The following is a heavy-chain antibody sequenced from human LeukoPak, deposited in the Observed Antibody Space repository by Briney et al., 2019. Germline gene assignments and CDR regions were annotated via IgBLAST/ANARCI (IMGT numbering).Heavy chain of an antibody. V-gene: IGHV1-8*01. D-gene: IGHD2-2*01. CDR1: GYTFTSYD. CDR2: MNPNSGNT. Sequence: ASVKVSCKTSGYTFTSYDINWVRQATGQGLEWMGWMNPNSGNTGYAQQFQGRVTMTRDTSMTTAYMDLSSLRSDDTAIYYCARGQVFCDSTRCPRWFDLWGQGTLVTVSS. J-gene: IGHJ5*02. CDR3: ARGQVFCDSTRCPRWFDL.